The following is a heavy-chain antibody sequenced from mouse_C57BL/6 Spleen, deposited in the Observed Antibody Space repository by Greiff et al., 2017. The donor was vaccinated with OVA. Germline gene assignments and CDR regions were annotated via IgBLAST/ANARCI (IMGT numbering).Heavy chain of an antibody. CDR2: ISSGSSTI. CDR3: ARGANYYGSSLYWYFDV. J-gene: IGHJ1*03. Sequence: EVKVVESGGGLVKPGGSLKLSCAASGFTFSDYGMHWVRQAPEKGLEWVAYISSGSSTIYYAATVKGRFTISRDNAKNTLFLQMTSLRSEDTAMYYCARGANYYGSSLYWYFDVWGTGTTVTVSS. CDR1: GFTFSDYG. D-gene: IGHD1-1*01. V-gene: IGHV5-17*01.